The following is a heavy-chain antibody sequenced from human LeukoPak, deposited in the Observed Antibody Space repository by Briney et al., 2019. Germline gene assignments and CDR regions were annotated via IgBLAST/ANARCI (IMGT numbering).Heavy chain of an antibody. CDR1: GFTFSSYG. Sequence: GGSLRLSCAASGFTFSSYGMHWVRQAPGKGLEWVAVISYDGSNKYYADSVKGRFTISRDNSKNTLYLQMNSLRAEDTAVYYCAEEDYSSSCDYWGQGTLVTVSS. D-gene: IGHD6-6*01. V-gene: IGHV3-30*18. CDR3: AEEDYSSSCDY. J-gene: IGHJ4*02. CDR2: ISYDGSNK.